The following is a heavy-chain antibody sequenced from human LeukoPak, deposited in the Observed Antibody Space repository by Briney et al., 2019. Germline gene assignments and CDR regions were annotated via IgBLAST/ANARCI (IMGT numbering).Heavy chain of an antibody. CDR3: ARDSWFGHPNWFDP. CDR2: IKQDGSER. CDR1: GFTFSSYW. V-gene: IGHV3-7*01. Sequence: QPGGSLRLSCAASGFTFSSYWMSWVRQAPGKGLEWVANIKQDGSERYYVDSVKGRFTISRDNAKNSLYLQMNSLRAENTAVYYCARDSWFGHPNWFDPWGQGTLVTVSS. D-gene: IGHD3-10*01. J-gene: IGHJ5*02.